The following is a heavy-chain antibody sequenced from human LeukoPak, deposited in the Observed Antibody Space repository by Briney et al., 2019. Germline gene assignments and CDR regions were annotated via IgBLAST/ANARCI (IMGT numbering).Heavy chain of an antibody. D-gene: IGHD3-16*02. CDR3: ARFYDYVWGSYHPSIDY. V-gene: IGHV3-48*04. CDR2: ISSSGSTI. J-gene: IGHJ4*02. CDR1: GFTFSRYG. Sequence: GGSLRLSCAASGFTFSRYGMSWVRQAPGKGLEWVSYISSSGSTIYYADSVKGRFTISRDNAKNSLYLQMNSLRAEDTAVYYCARFYDYVWGSYHPSIDYWGQGTLVTVSS.